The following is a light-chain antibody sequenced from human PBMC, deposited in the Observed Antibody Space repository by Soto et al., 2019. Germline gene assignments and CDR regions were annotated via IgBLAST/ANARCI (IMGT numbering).Light chain of an antibody. Sequence: QSALTQPASVSGSPGQSITISCTGANSDIGGYNYVSWYQQHPGKAPKLMIYEVSNRPSGVSNRFSGSKSGNTASLTISGLQSEDEADYYCSSYASSSTPVVFGGGNKLTVL. V-gene: IGLV2-14*01. CDR3: SSYASSSTPVV. CDR1: NSDIGGYNY. CDR2: EVS. J-gene: IGLJ3*02.